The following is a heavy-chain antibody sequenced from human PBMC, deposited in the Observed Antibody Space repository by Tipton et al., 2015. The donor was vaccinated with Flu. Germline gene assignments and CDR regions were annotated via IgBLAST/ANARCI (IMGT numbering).Heavy chain of an antibody. D-gene: IGHD3-10*01. J-gene: IGHJ4*02. Sequence: LRLSCGVSGDSIRSSNYYWGWIRQPPGKGLEWIGNTFHSGNTYLNPSLKSRVTMLLDTSKNQFSLRLTSVTAADTAVYYCARHGEGTFDYWGQGTLVPVSS. CDR2: TFHSGNT. CDR1: GDSIRSSNYY. CDR3: ARHGEGTFDY. V-gene: IGHV4-39*01.